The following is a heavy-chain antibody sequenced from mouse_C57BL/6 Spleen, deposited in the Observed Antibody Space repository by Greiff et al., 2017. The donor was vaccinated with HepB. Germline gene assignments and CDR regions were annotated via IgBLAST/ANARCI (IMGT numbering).Heavy chain of an antibody. V-gene: IGHV1-69*01. D-gene: IGHD2-4*01. J-gene: IGHJ4*01. CDR1: GYTFTSYW. CDR3: ARKGNDYDEGLDY. CDR2: IDPSDSYT. Sequence: QVQLQQPGAELVMPGASVKLSCKASGYTFTSYWMHWVKQRPGQGLEWIGEIDPSDSYTNYNQKFKGKSTLTVDKSSSTAYMQLSSLTSEDSAVYYCARKGNDYDEGLDYWGQGTSVTVSS.